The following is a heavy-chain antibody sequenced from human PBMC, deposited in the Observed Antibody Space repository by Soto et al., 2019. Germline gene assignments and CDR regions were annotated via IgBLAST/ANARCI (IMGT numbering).Heavy chain of an antibody. V-gene: IGHV3-48*01. Sequence: EVQLVESGGGLVEPGGSRRLSRAASGFTFSTYSMNWVREAPGKGLERVSYISSSSSAIYYADSVRGRFTISRDNAKNSLYLQMNSLRAEDTAVYYCARGGNAPDYWGQGTLVTVSS. CDR1: GFTFSTYS. CDR2: ISSSSSAI. J-gene: IGHJ4*02. CDR3: ARGGNAPDY. D-gene: IGHD1-1*01.